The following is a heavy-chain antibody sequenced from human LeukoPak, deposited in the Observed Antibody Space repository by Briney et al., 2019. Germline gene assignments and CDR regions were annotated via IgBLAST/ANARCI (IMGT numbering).Heavy chain of an antibody. J-gene: IGHJ4*02. D-gene: IGHD2-21*02. V-gene: IGHV3-73*01. CDR1: GFTFSGSH. Sequence: GGSLRVSCEGSGFTFSGSHMHWVRQAPGKGLEWVGHVRNAADGYATAYGASVKGRFTISRDDSNNMVYLQMNSLKTEDSAVYYCSRQTVSCHDYWGQGTLVTVSS. CDR2: VRNAADGYAT. CDR3: SRQTVSCHDY.